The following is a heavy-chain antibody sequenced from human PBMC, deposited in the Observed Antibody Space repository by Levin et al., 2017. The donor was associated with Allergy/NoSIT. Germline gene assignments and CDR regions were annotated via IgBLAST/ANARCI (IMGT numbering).Heavy chain of an antibody. J-gene: IGHJ5*02. D-gene: IGHD4-11*01. CDR3: AREERTVTTPLVDWFDP. CDR2: INPNSGGT. V-gene: IGHV1-2*06. CDR1: GYTFTGYY. Sequence: GESLKISCNASGYTFTGYYMHWVRQAPGQGLEWMGRINPNSGGTNYAQKFQGRVTMTRDTSISTAYMELSRLRSDDTAVYYCAREERTVTTPLVDWFDPWGQGTLVTVSS.